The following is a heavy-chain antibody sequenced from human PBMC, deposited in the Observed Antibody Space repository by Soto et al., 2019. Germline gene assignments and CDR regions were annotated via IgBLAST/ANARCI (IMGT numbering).Heavy chain of an antibody. CDR1: GFTFSAYW. D-gene: IGHD1-1*01. J-gene: IGHJ4*02. CDR3: ARGPRVSSTGTGAH. V-gene: IGHV3-74*01. CDR2: ISDDGSTA. Sequence: GGSLRLSCAVSGFTFSAYWMHWVRQVPGKGRTWVSRISDDGSTATYADSVKGRFIISRDNAKNTLYLEMNTLRADDSGLYYCARGPRVSSTGTGAHWGRGTLVTVS.